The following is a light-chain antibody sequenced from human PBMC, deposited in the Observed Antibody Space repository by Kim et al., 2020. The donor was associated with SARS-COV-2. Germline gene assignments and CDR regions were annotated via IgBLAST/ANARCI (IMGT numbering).Light chain of an antibody. CDR3: QSYDSSIVV. CDR1: SGSIASNY. V-gene: IGLV6-57*03. CDR2: EDN. J-gene: IGLJ2*01. Sequence: GKPVTIPCTRSSGSIASNYVQWYQQRPGSAPTTVIYEDNQRPSGVPDRFSGSIDSSSNSASLTISGLKTEDEADYYCQSYDSSIVVFGGGTQLTVL.